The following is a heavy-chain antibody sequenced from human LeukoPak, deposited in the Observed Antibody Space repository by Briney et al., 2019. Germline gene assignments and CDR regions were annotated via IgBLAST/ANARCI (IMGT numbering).Heavy chain of an antibody. V-gene: IGHV3-48*03. Sequence: YADSVKGRLTISRDNAKNSLHLEMNSLRAEDTAVYYCAREIVSAVAGNFDYWGQGTLVTVSS. J-gene: IGHJ4*02. D-gene: IGHD6-19*01. CDR3: AREIVSAVAGNFDY.